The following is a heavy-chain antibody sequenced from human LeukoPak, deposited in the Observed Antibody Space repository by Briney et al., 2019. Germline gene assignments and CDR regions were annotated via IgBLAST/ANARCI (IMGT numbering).Heavy chain of an antibody. CDR3: ARVGPRSSGWYGD. D-gene: IGHD6-19*01. Sequence: ASVKASCKASGGTFSSYAISWVRQAPGQGLEWMGGIIPIFGTANYAQKFQGRVTITADESTSTAYMELSSLRSEDTAVYYCARVGPRSSGWYGDWGQGTLVTVSS. J-gene: IGHJ4*02. V-gene: IGHV1-69*13. CDR1: GGTFSSYA. CDR2: IIPIFGTA.